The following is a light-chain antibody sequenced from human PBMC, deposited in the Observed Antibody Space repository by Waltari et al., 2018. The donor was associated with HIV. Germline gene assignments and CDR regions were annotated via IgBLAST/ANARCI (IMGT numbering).Light chain of an antibody. J-gene: IGLJ3*02. CDR3: QSYDTSLTGWI. V-gene: IGLV2-14*02. Sequence: QSALTQPASVSGSPGQSITISCTGSSSDVGSYKHVSWYQQHPGKAPRLIIYEVSKRPSGVPDRFSGSESGTSASLAISGLRAEDEADYYCQSYDTSLTGWIFGGGTKLTV. CDR2: EVS. CDR1: SSDVGSYKH.